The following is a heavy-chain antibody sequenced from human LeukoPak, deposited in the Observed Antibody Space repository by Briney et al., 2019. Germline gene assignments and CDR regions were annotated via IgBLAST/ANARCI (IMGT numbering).Heavy chain of an antibody. CDR2: INHSGST. Sequence: SETLSLTRAVYGGSFSGYYWSWIRQPPGKGLEWIGEINHSGSTNYNPSLKSRVTISVDTSKNQFSLKLSSVTAADTAVYYCARGNIDYWGQGTLVTVSS. D-gene: IGHD2/OR15-2a*01. J-gene: IGHJ4*02. V-gene: IGHV4-34*01. CDR1: GGSFSGYY. CDR3: ARGNIDY.